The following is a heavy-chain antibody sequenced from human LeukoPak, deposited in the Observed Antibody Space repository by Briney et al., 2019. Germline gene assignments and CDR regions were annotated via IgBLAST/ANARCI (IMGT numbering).Heavy chain of an antibody. CDR1: GFTFSSYG. D-gene: IGHD3-10*01. CDR2: IRYDGSNK. J-gene: IGHJ4*02. CDR3: ARYYYGSGSPTLYYFDY. Sequence: PGRSLRLSCAASGFTFSSYGMHWVRQAPGKGLEWVAFIRYDGSNKYYADSVKGRFTISRDNAKNSLYLQMNSLRAEDTAVYYCARYYYGSGSPTLYYFDYWGQGTLVTVSS. V-gene: IGHV3-33*08.